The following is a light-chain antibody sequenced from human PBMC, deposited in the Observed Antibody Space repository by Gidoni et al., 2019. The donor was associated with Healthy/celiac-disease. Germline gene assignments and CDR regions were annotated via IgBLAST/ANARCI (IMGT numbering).Light chain of an antibody. CDR3: QSYDSSLGGWV. CDR1: SSNIGAGYD. Sequence: TVSCTGSSSNIGAGYDIHWYQQLPGTAPKLLIYGNINRPSGVPDRFSGSKSGTSASLAITGLQAEDEADYYCQSYDSSLGGWVFGGGTKLTVL. CDR2: GNI. J-gene: IGLJ3*02. V-gene: IGLV1-40*01.